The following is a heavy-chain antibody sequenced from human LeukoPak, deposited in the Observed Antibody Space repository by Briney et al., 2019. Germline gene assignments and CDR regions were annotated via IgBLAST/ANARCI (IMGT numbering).Heavy chain of an antibody. CDR3: ARDVGYCSRTSCHNWFDP. J-gene: IGHJ5*02. V-gene: IGHV4-34*01. CDR2: INHSGST. CDR1: GGSFSGYY. Sequence: PSETLSLTCAVYGGSFSGYYWSWIRQPPGKGLEWIGEINHSGSTNYNPSLKSRVTISADTSKNQLSLKLTSVTAADTAVYYCARDVGYCSRTSCHNWFDPWGQGILVTVSS. D-gene: IGHD2-2*01.